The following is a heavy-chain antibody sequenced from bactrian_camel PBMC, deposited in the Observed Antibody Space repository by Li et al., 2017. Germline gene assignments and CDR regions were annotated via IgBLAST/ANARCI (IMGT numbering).Heavy chain of an antibody. CDR3: ATEVDHGGSWRY. V-gene: IGHV3-2*01. D-gene: IGHD6*01. Sequence: HVQLVESGGGLVQPGGSLRLSCTASGFVFTNYFMSWVRQAPGKGLEWVSSIHSYNTNTYYADSVKGRFTISRDNAKTMVYLHMNSLKSEDTALYYCATEVDHGGSWRYWGQGTQVTVS. CDR1: GFVFTNYF. J-gene: IGHJ4*01. CDR2: IHSYNTNT.